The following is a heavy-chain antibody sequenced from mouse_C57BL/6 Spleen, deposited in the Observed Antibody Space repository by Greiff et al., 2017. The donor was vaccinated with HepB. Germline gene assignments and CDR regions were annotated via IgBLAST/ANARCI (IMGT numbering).Heavy chain of an antibody. CDR3: ARAGDYSNLYAMDY. J-gene: IGHJ4*01. CDR1: GFTFSDYG. CDR2: ISSGSSTI. V-gene: IGHV5-17*01. D-gene: IGHD2-5*01. Sequence: EVKLMESGGGLVKPGGSLKLSCAASGFTFSDYGMHWVRQAPVKGLEWVAYISSGSSTIYYADTVKGRFTISRDNAKNTLFLQMTSLRSEDTAMYYCARAGDYSNLYAMDYWGQGTSVTVSS.